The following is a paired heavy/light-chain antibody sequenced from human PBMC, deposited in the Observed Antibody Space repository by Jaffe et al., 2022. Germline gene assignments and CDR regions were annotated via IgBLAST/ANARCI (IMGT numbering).Heavy chain of an antibody. Sequence: QLQLQESGPGLVKPSETLSLTCTVSGGSISSSSYYWGWIRQPPGKGLEWIGSIYYSGSTYYNPSLKSRVTISVDTSKNQFSLKLSSVTAADTAVYYCARQSVDPRVYDYIWGSYRYDYFDYWGQGTLVTVSS. J-gene: IGHJ4*02. CDR3: ARQSVDPRVYDYIWGSYRYDYFDY. D-gene: IGHD3-16*02. CDR2: IYYSGST. CDR1: GGSISSSSYY. V-gene: IGHV4-39*01.
Light chain of an antibody. V-gene: IGLV2-14*03. CDR1: SSDVGGYNY. Sequence: QSALTQPASVSGSPGQSITISCTGTSSDVGGYNYVSWYQQHPGKAPKLMIYDVSNRPSGVSNRFSGSKSGNTASLTISGLQAEDEADYYCSSYTSSSTPGVVFGGGTKLTVL. CDR3: SSYTSSSTPGVV. J-gene: IGLJ2*01. CDR2: DVS.